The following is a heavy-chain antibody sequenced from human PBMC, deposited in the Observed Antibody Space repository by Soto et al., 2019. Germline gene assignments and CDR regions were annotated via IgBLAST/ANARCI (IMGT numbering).Heavy chain of an antibody. CDR3: ARGLEQTAGLGYYYCYGMDV. V-gene: IGHV4-34*01. CDR2: INHSGST. D-gene: IGHD2-21*02. CDR1: GGSFSGYY. J-gene: IGHJ6*02. Sequence: QVQLQQWGAGLLKPSETLSLTCAVYGGSFSGYYWSWIRQPPGKGLECIGEINHSGSTNYNPALKSRVTISVDTSKNQFSLKLSSVTAADAAVYYCARGLEQTAGLGYYYCYGMDVWGQGTTVTVSS.